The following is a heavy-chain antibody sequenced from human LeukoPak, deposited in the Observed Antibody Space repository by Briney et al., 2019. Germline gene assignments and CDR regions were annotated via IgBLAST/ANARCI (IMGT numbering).Heavy chain of an antibody. V-gene: IGHV3-33*08. CDR2: IWYDGSNK. D-gene: IGHD2-8*01. Sequence: PGGSLRLSCAASGFTFSSYWMSWVRQAPGKGLEWVAVIWYDGSNKYYADSVKGRFTISRDNSKNTLYLQMNSLRAEDTAVYYCARYGVGMDVWGKGTTVTVSS. CDR3: ARYGVGMDV. CDR1: GFTFSSYW. J-gene: IGHJ6*04.